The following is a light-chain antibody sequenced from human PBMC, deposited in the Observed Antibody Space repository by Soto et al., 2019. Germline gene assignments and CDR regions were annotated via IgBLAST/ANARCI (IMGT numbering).Light chain of an antibody. J-gene: IGLJ2*01. V-gene: IGLV8-61*01. CDR2: STN. Sequence: QAVVTQEPSFSVSPGGTVTLTCGLSSGSVSTSFYPSWYQQTPGQAPRTLIYSTNSRSSGVPDRFSGSILGNKAALTITGAQADDKSDYYCVLYMGNGISVFGGGTQLTVL. CDR3: VLYMGNGISV. CDR1: SGSVSTSFY.